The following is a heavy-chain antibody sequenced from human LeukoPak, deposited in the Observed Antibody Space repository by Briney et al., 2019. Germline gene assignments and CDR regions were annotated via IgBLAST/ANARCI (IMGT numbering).Heavy chain of an antibody. CDR2: IDTGGAT. CDR1: GFTVSSNY. D-gene: IGHD4/OR15-4a*01. V-gene: IGHV3-53*01. CDR3: ARDLAWGAY. Sequence: GGSLRLSGTASGFTVSSNYMSWVRQAPGKGLEWVSVIDTGGATYYSDSVKGRFTISRDNAKDSLYLEMNSLRDEDTAVYYCARDLAWGAYWGQGTLVTVSS. J-gene: IGHJ4*02.